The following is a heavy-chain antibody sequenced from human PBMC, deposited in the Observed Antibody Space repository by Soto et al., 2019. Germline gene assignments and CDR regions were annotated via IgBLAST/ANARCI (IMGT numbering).Heavy chain of an antibody. V-gene: IGHV1-58*01. CDR2: IVVGSGNT. CDR3: AAGRFGDFVYYYYGMDV. Sequence: QMQLVQSGPEVKKPGTSVKVSCKASGFTFTSSAVQWVRQARGQRLEWIGWIVVGSGNTNYAQKFQERVTITRDMSTSTAYMELSSLRSEDTAVYYCAAGRFGDFVYYYYGMDVWGQGTTVTVSS. D-gene: IGHD3-10*01. CDR1: GFTFTSSA. J-gene: IGHJ6*02.